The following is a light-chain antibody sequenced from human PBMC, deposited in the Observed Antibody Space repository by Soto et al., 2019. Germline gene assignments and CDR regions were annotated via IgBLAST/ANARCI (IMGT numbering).Light chain of an antibody. Sequence: EIVLTQSPATLSLSPGEGATLSCRPSQSVSSSLAWYQQKPGQAPRLLIYGASTRATGIPARFSGSGSGTEFTLTISSLQSEDFAVYYCQQYNNWPPITFGQGTRLEIK. CDR1: QSVSSS. CDR2: GAS. V-gene: IGKV3-15*01. J-gene: IGKJ5*01. CDR3: QQYNNWPPIT.